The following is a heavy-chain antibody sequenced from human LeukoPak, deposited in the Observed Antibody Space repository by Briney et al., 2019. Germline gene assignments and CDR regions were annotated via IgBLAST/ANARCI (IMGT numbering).Heavy chain of an antibody. Sequence: GASVRVSCKAPGYTFTALYMHWVRQAPGQGFEWMGWINPYSGDIKYAEKFQGRVTMTRDTSIGTAYMELRSLRFDDTAVYYCARDAMSDFWGQGTLVIVSS. CDR2: INPYSGDI. V-gene: IGHV1-2*02. J-gene: IGHJ4*02. CDR3: ARDAMSDF. CDR1: GYTFTALY. D-gene: IGHD2-2*01.